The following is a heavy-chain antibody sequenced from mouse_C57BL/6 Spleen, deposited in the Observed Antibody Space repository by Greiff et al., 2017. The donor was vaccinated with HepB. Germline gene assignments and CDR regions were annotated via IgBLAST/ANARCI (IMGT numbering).Heavy chain of an antibody. Sequence: VQLQQSVAELVRPGASVKLSCTASGFNIKNTYMHWVKQRPEQGLEWIGRIDPANGNTKYAPKFQGKATITADTSSNTAYLQLSSLTSEDTAIYYCARAPAITTVVASYYFDYWGQGTTLTVSS. CDR3: ARAPAITTVVASYYFDY. CDR2: IDPANGNT. D-gene: IGHD1-1*01. J-gene: IGHJ2*01. CDR1: GFNIKNTY. V-gene: IGHV14-3*01.